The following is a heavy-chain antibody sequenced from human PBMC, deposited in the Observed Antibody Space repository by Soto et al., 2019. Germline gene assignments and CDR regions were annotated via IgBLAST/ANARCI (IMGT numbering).Heavy chain of an antibody. CDR1: GFTLSDYT. D-gene: IGHD6-25*01. Sequence: GGSLRLSCAASGFTLSDYTIHWVRQAPGKGLEWVAALRFDGRNKYYADSVKGRFSISRDSLRNTLEMNTLRDDDTALYYCAREAAYSGSGFDYWGQGTLVTVSS. CDR3: AREAAYSGSGFDY. J-gene: IGHJ4*02. V-gene: IGHV3-30*04. CDR2: LRFDGRNK.